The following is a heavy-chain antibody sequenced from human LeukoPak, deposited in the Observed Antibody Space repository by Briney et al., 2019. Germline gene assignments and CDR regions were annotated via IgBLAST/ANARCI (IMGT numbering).Heavy chain of an antibody. J-gene: IGHJ4*02. CDR1: RFTFSSYG. CDR2: ISYDGSNK. D-gene: IGHD4-17*01. CDR3: TTFDVTTVTNR. Sequence: PGGSLILSCAASRFTFSSYGMHWVRQAPGKGLEWVAVISYDGSNKYYADSVKGRFTISRDNSKNTLYLQMNSLRAEDTAVYYCTTFDVTTVTNRWGQGTLVTVSS. V-gene: IGHV3-30*03.